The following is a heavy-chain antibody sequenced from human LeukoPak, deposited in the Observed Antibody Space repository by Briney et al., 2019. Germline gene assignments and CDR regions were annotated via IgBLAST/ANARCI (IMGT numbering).Heavy chain of an antibody. CDR1: GFTFTSQG. CDR2: ISGSGDST. D-gene: IGHD3-3*01. J-gene: IGHJ4*02. V-gene: IGHV3-23*01. Sequence: GSLRLSCAAFGFTFTSQGMKWFRQAPGKGLEWGSAISGSGDSTYYADSVKGRFTITRDNSKNTLYLQMNSLRAEDTAVYYCARVAIFGVVIRYFDYWGQGTLVTVSS. CDR3: ARVAIFGVVIRYFDY.